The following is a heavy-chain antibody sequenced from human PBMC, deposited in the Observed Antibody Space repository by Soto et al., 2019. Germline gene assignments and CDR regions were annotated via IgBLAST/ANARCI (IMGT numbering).Heavy chain of an antibody. J-gene: IGHJ6*03. V-gene: IGHV3-23*01. D-gene: IGHD6-6*01. CDR1: GFTFSSYA. CDR2: ISGSGGST. CDR3: AKNRLLARPALDYYYKDV. Sequence: GGSLRLSCAASGFTFSSYAMSWVRQAPGKGLEWVSAISGSGGSTYYADSVKGRFTISRDNSKNTLYLQMNSLRAEDTAVYYCAKNRLLARPALDYYYKDVWGKGTTVTVSS.